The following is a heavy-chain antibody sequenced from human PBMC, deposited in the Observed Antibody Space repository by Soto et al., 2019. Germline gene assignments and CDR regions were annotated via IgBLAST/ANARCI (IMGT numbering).Heavy chain of an antibody. J-gene: IGHJ5*02. V-gene: IGHV1-3*01. CDR3: ARAVVPAAILSP. Sequence: EASVKVSCKASGYTFTSYAMHWVRQAPGQRLEWMGWINAGNGNTKYSQKFQGRVTITRDTSASTAYMELSSLRSEDTAVYYCARAVVPAAILSPWGQGTLVTVSS. CDR2: INAGNGNT. CDR1: GYTFTSYA. D-gene: IGHD2-2*02.